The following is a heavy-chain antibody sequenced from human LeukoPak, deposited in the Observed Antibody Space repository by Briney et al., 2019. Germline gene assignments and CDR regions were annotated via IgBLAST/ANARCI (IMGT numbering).Heavy chain of an antibody. V-gene: IGHV3-30*02. CDR2: IRYDGNNK. CDR3: AKDGDSTGYYSSYYNHMDV. Sequence: PGGSLRLSCAASGFTFSSYGMHWVRQAPGKGLEWVAFIRYDGNNKYYADSVKGRFAISRDNSKNTVYLQMNSLRAEDTAIYYCAKDGDSTGYYSSYYNHMDVWGKGTSVTISS. J-gene: IGHJ6*03. D-gene: IGHD3-22*01. CDR1: GFTFSSYG.